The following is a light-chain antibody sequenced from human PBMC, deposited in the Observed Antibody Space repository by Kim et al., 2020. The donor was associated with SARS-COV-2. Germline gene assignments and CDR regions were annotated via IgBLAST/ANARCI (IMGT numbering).Light chain of an antibody. CDR2: AAY. CDR3: QQVNSYPRN. CDR1: QGITNS. J-gene: IGKJ3*01. Sequence: ATVGDRLTIACRASQGITNSLVWYQQRPGKAPKLLIYAAYTLQSGVTSRFSGSGSGTEVTLKVSSLQPEDFATYFCQQVNSYPRNFGPGTKVDIK. V-gene: IGKV1-9*01.